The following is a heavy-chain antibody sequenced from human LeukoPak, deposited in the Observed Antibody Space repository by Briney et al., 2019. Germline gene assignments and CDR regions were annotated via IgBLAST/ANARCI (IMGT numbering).Heavy chain of an antibody. J-gene: IGHJ4*02. V-gene: IGHV4-39*01. D-gene: IGHD6-13*01. CDR2: IYYSGST. Sequence: TSETLSFTCTVSGGSISSSSYYWGWIRQPPGKGLEWIGSIYYSGSTYYNPSLKSRVTISVDTSKNQFSLKLSSVTAADTAVYYCARPTGSSWYPSYYFDYWGQGTLVTVSS. CDR1: GGSISSSSYY. CDR3: ARPTGSSWYPSYYFDY.